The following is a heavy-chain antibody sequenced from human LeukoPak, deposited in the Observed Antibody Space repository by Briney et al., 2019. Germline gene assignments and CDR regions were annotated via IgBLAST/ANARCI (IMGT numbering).Heavy chain of an antibody. Sequence: PSETLSLTCAVYGGSFSGYYWSWIRQPPGKGLEWIAEINHSGSTNYNPSLKSRVTISVDTSKNQFSLKLSSVTAADTAVFYCARATRDLGYNSSWYVASFWFDPWGQGTLVTVSS. V-gene: IGHV4-34*01. D-gene: IGHD6-13*01. CDR2: INHSGST. CDR1: GGSFSGYY. CDR3: ARATRDLGYNSSWYVASFWFDP. J-gene: IGHJ5*02.